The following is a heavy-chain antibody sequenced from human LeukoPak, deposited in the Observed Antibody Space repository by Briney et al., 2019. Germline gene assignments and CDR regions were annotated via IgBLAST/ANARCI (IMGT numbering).Heavy chain of an antibody. CDR1: GDSFSSGDVG. Sequence: SQTLSFTCDISGDSFSSGDVGWNWVRQSPSRGLEWLGATYYRSSWRYVYAVSVRSRITISPDTSKNQFSLHLSSVISDDTAVYYCGRGYNYALDYWGQGTLVAVSS. D-gene: IGHD5-24*01. CDR3: GRGYNYALDY. J-gene: IGHJ4*02. V-gene: IGHV6-1*01. CDR2: TYYRSSWRY.